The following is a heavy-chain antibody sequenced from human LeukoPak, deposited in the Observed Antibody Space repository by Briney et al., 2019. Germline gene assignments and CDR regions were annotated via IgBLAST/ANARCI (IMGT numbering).Heavy chain of an antibody. D-gene: IGHD7-27*01. J-gene: IGHJ4*02. CDR3: ARGPPNWGYDY. CDR1: GYTFTSYD. Sequence: ASVKVSCKASGYTFTSYDFNWVRQATGQRPEWMGWMSPNSGDTGYAQKFQDRVTMTRNTSISTAYMELSSLRSDDTAVYCCARGPPNWGYDYWGPGTLVTVSS. V-gene: IGHV1-8*01. CDR2: MSPNSGDT.